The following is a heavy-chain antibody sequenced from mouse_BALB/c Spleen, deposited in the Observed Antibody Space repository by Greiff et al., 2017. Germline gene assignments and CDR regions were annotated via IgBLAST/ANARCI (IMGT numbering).Heavy chain of an antibody. CDR1: GYTFTSYW. V-gene: IGHV1-69*02. J-gene: IGHJ3*01. CDR2: IDPSDSYT. Sequence: QVQLQQSGAELVKPGASVKLSCKASGYTFTSYWMHWVKQRPGQGLEWIGEIDPSDSYTNYNQKFKGKATLTVDKSSSTAYMQLSSLTSEDSAVYYCASIYYGNSWFAYWGQGTLVTVSA. D-gene: IGHD2-1*01. CDR3: ASIYYGNSWFAY.